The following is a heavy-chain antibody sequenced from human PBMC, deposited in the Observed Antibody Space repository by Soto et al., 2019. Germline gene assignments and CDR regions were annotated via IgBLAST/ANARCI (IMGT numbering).Heavy chain of an antibody. CDR2: IPNDGSNT. CDR1: GFTFSSYG. J-gene: IGHJ4*02. Sequence: WWSLRLSCSASGFTFSSYGMHWVRQAPGKGLEWVAVIPNDGSNTYYVDSVKGRFTISRDNSKNTLYLQMNSLRPEDTAVYYCAKGAADYFDYWGQGALVTVSS. V-gene: IGHV3-30*18. D-gene: IGHD6-13*01. CDR3: AKGAADYFDY.